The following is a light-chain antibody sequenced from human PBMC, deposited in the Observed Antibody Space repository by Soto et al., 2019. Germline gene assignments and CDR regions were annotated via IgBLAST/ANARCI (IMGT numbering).Light chain of an antibody. J-gene: IGKJ4*01. CDR3: QQCAESPLT. Sequence: ETVLTQSPGTVSLSPGESASLSCRASQSIGKSYLAWFQHKPGQAPRLLIYGASTRATGIPDGFRGSGSGTDFTLTVSRLESEDSAVYYCQQCAESPLTFGGGTKVEIK. CDR1: QSIGKSY. V-gene: IGKV3-20*01. CDR2: GAS.